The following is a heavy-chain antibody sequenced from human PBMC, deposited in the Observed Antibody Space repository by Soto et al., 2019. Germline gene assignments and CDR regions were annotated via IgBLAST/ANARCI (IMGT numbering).Heavy chain of an antibody. Sequence: QITLKESGPTLVKPTQNLTLTCTFSDFSLSTSGVAVGWIRQAPRKAPEWLAFIFWDDDKRYSPSLENRLTISKDTSKNQMVLTMSNMDPVDTATYYCARIFDFWSGYYFSYWGRGTLVTVSS. CDR3: ARIFDFWSGYYFSY. CDR1: DFSLSTSGVA. V-gene: IGHV2-5*02. CDR2: IFWDDDK. D-gene: IGHD3-3*01. J-gene: IGHJ4*02.